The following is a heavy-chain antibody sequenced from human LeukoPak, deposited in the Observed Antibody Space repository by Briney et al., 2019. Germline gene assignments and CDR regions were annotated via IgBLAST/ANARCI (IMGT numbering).Heavy chain of an antibody. J-gene: IGHJ4*02. Sequence: PSETLSLTCTVSGGSISSYYWNWIRQPPGKGLEWIGYIYYSGSTNYNPSLKSRVTISVNTSKNQFSLKLSSVTAADTAVYFCARQLRGEAVAGHLQPFDYWGQGTLVTVSS. D-gene: IGHD6-19*01. CDR3: ARQLRGEAVAGHLQPFDY. CDR1: GGSISSYY. V-gene: IGHV4-59*08. CDR2: IYYSGST.